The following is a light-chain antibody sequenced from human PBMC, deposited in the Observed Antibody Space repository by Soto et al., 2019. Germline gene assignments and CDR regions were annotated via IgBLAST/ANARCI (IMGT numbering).Light chain of an antibody. Sequence: ESVFTQSPGTLSLSPGEKATLSCRASQSVSSNLAWYQQKPGQAPRLLIYGASTRATGIPARFSGSGSGTEFTLTISSLQSEDFVVYYCQQYNNWPHITFGQGTRLEIK. CDR1: QSVSSN. V-gene: IGKV3-15*01. CDR2: GAS. CDR3: QQYNNWPHIT. J-gene: IGKJ5*01.